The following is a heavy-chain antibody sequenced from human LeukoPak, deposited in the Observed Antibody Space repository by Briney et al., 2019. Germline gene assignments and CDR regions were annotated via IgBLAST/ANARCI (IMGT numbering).Heavy chain of an antibody. V-gene: IGHV1-2*02. D-gene: IGHD2-15*01. J-gene: IGHJ3*01. CDR3: TRDHEKWSSADTFDV. CDR1: GYTFTDHY. CDR2: INPHSGIP. Sequence: EASVKVSCKASGYTFTDHYMHWVRQAPGQGLEWMAWINPHSGIPKFAQKFQGRVTVTRDTSINTVYMDLSTLTSDDTAVYYCTRDHEKWSSADTFDVWGQGTMVTVS.